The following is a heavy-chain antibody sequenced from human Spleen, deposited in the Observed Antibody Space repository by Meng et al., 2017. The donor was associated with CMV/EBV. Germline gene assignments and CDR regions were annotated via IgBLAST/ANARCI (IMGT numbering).Heavy chain of an antibody. CDR1: GGSFSGYY. CDR3: ARGIMITFGGVIASPPDAFDI. D-gene: IGHD3-16*02. Sequence: QVQLQESGPGLLKPSETLSLICAFYGGSFSGYYWSWIRQPPGKGLEWIGEINHSGSTNYNPSLKSRVTISVDTSKNQFSLKLSSVTAADTAVYYCARGIMITFGGVIASPPDAFDIWGQGTMVTVSS. CDR2: INHSGST. V-gene: IGHV4-34*01. J-gene: IGHJ3*02.